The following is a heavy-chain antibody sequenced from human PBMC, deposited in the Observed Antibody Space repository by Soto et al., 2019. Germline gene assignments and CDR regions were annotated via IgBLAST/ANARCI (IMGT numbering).Heavy chain of an antibody. CDR3: ARYCTNGVCPQKDY. CDR2: ISSSSSYI. Sequence: GGSLRLSCAASGFTFSSYSMNWVRHSPGKGLEWVSSISSSSSYIYYADSVKGRFTISRDNAKNSLYLQMNSLRAEDTAVYYCARYCTNGVCPQKDYWGQGTLVTVSS. V-gene: IGHV3-21*01. J-gene: IGHJ4*02. CDR1: GFTFSSYS. D-gene: IGHD2-8*01.